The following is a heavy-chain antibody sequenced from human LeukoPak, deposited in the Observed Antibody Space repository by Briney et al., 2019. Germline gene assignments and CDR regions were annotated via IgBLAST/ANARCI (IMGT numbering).Heavy chain of an antibody. CDR3: ARDKGGYYGSGRTHWFDP. CDR1: GGSISSGSYY. D-gene: IGHD3-10*01. V-gene: IGHV4-61*02. CDR2: IYTTGST. J-gene: IGHJ5*02. Sequence: NSSETLSLTCTVSGGSISSGSYYWSWIRQPAGKGLDWIGRIYTTGSTNYNPSLKSRVTISIDTSKNQFSLKLSSVTAADTAVYYCARDKGGYYGSGRTHWFDPWGQGTLVTVSS.